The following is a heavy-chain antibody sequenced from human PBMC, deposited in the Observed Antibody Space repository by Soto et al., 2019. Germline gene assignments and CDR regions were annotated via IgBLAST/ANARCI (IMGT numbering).Heavy chain of an antibody. CDR3: ASGRGTENY. Sequence: SETLSLTCAVYGGSFSGYYWTWIRQPPGTGLEWIGEINHSGSTNYNPSLESRVTISVDKSQNQFSLNLRSVTAADTAVYYCASGRGTENYWGHGTLVTVSS. J-gene: IGHJ4*01. CDR1: GGSFSGYY. CDR2: INHSGST. D-gene: IGHD1-1*01. V-gene: IGHV4-34*01.